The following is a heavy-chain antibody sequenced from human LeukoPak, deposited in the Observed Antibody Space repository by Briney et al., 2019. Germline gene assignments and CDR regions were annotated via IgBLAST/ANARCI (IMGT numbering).Heavy chain of an antibody. Sequence: SETLSLTCTVSGGSVSSGSYFWSWIRQSPGKGLEWIGYIHYSGGTKYNPSLKRRVTVSVDTSKNQFSLRLSSVTAADTAVYYCARYLATISGFDYWGRGTLVTVSS. D-gene: IGHD5-12*01. CDR2: IHYSGGT. CDR1: GGSVSSGSYF. V-gene: IGHV4-61*01. CDR3: ARYLATISGFDY. J-gene: IGHJ4*02.